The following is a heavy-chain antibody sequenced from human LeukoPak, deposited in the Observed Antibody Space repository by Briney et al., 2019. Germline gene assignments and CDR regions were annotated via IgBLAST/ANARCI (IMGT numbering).Heavy chain of an antibody. CDR3: ARGRFLEWHDAFDI. CDR2: IYTSGST. V-gene: IGHV4-61*02. J-gene: IGHJ3*02. CDR1: GGSISSGSYY. D-gene: IGHD3-3*01. Sequence: SQTLSLTCTVSGGSISSGSYYWSWIRQPAGKGLEWIGRIYTSGSTNYNPSLKSRVTISVDTSKNQFSLKLSSVTAADTAVYYCARGRFLEWHDAFDIWGQGIMVTVSS.